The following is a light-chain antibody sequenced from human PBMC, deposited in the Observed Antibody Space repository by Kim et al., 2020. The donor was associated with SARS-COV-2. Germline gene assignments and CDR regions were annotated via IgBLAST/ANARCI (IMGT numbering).Light chain of an antibody. Sequence: QPVLTQPPSVSGAPGQRVTISCIGGSSNIGAGSDVHWYQHLPGRTPKLLIYANNNRPSGVSDRFSGSKSGTSASLAITGLQAEDEADYYCQSYDNSLTVFGGGTQLTVL. CDR3: QSYDNSLTV. J-gene: IGLJ2*01. CDR1: SSNIGAGSD. CDR2: ANN. V-gene: IGLV1-40*01.